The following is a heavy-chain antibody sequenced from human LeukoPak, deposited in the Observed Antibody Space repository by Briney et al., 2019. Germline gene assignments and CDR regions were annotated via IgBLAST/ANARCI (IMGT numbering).Heavy chain of an antibody. Sequence: GGSLRLSCAASGFTFRNYAMSWVRQAPGKGLEWVSTISGSDGNTYFAGSVKGRFTLSRDNFKNMLYLQMNSLRAEDTAVYFCAKGRGDGDNLGEPDDAFDIWGRGTMVTVSS. D-gene: IGHD5-24*01. V-gene: IGHV3-23*01. CDR2: ISGSDGNT. J-gene: IGHJ3*02. CDR3: AKGRGDGDNLGEPDDAFDI. CDR1: GFTFRNYA.